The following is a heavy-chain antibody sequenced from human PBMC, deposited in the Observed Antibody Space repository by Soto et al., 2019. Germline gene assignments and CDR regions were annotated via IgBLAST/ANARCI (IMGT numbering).Heavy chain of an antibody. CDR2: ISSGSDTL. J-gene: IGHJ6*02. CDR1: GFTFSAYA. V-gene: IGHV3-48*02. CDR3: ARDWDIVILSVPIPNYNYGMDV. D-gene: IGHD2-15*01. Sequence: GGSLRLSCEGSGFTFSAYAMNWVRQAPGKGLEWVSYISSGSDTLYYADSVKGRFTIPRDNAKNSVYLQVNNLRDEDTAVYYCARDWDIVILSVPIPNYNYGMDVWGQGTTVTVSS.